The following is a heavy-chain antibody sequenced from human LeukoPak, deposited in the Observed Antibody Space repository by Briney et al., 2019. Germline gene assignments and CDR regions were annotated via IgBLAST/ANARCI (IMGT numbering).Heavy chain of an antibody. D-gene: IGHD4-17*01. V-gene: IGHV3-21*01. CDR2: ISTSSSYI. J-gene: IGHJ4*02. CDR3: ARNRGDPSYFDY. CDR1: GFTFSNYG. Sequence: GGSLRLSCAASGFTFSNYGLNWVRQAPGKGLEWVSSISTSSSYIYYADSVKGRFTISRDNPKNSLYLQMNSLRAEDTAVYYCARNRGDPSYFDYWGQGTLVTVSS.